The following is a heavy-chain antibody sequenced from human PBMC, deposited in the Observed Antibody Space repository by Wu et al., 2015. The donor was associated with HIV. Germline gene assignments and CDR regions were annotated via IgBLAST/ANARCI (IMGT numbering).Heavy chain of an antibody. CDR2: INPSGDSK. CDR1: GFSLSSYY. J-gene: IGHJ6*02. D-gene: IGHD6-19*01. Sequence: QVQLVQSGAEVKTPGASVKVSCKASGFSLSSYYIHWVRQAPGQGLEWMGIINPSGDSKTYAQSFQGRVTMTTDTSTSTAYMELRSLRSDDTAVYYCVRDQQWPTEYYHYYGMDVWGQGTTVTVSS. V-gene: IGHV1-46*01. CDR3: VRDQQWPTEYYHYYGMDV.